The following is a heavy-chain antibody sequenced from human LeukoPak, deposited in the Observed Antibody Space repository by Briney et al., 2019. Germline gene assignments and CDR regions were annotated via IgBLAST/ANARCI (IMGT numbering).Heavy chain of an antibody. J-gene: IGHJ3*02. CDR3: ARDRGGGSGTIWAFDI. Sequence: PGGSLRLSCAASGFTFSDYYMSWIRQAPGKGLEWVSYISSSSSYTNYADSVKGRFTISRDNANNSLSLQMNSLRAEDTAVYYCARDRGGGSGTIWAFDIWGQGTMVTVSS. D-gene: IGHD3-10*01. CDR2: ISSSSSYT. V-gene: IGHV3-11*05. CDR1: GFTFSDYY.